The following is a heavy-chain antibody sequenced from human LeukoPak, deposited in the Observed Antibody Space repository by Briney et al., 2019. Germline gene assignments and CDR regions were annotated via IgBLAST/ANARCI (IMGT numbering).Heavy chain of an antibody. CDR2: IYYSGST. J-gene: IGHJ4*02. V-gene: IGHV4-30-4*01. CDR1: GSSISSGDYY. CDR3: ARGFNY. Sequence: SQTLSLTCTVSGSSISSGDYYWTWIRQSPGKGLEWIGYIYYSGSTYYNPSLKSRVSISLDKSKNQFSLKLTSVTVADTALYFCARGFNYWGQGTLVTVSS.